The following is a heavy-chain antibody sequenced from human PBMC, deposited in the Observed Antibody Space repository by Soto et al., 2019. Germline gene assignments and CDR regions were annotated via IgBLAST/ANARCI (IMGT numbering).Heavy chain of an antibody. CDR3: PRDHGYCPNGVCPNLDF. J-gene: IGHJ4*02. V-gene: IGHV4-59*02. Sequence: SETLSLTCTVSGDSVTNYFWSWMRQPPGKGLEWIGHMYHGGTSNYTPSLKSRVTMSLDASKSKFSLNLCSVTAADTAVYFCPRDHGYCPNGVCPNLDFWGQVVLVTVSS. CDR1: GDSVTNYF. D-gene: IGHD2-8*01. CDR2: MYHGGTS.